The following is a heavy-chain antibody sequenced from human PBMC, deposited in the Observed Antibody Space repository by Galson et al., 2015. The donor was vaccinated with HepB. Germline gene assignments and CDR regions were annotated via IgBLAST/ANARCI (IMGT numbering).Heavy chain of an antibody. Sequence: SLRLSCAASGFTVSSNYMSWVRQAPGKGLEWVSVIYSGGSTYYADSVKGRFTISRDNSKNTLYLQMNSLRAEDTAVYYCARYYYDSSGYMPTLIDYWGQGTLVTVSS. J-gene: IGHJ4*02. D-gene: IGHD3-22*01. CDR2: IYSGGST. CDR1: GFTVSSNY. V-gene: IGHV3-66*01. CDR3: ARYYYDSSGYMPTLIDY.